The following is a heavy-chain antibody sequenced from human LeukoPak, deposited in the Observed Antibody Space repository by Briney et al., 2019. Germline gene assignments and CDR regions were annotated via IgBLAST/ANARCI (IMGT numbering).Heavy chain of an antibody. D-gene: IGHD3-3*01. CDR3: ARGQAIFGVVPGAFDI. CDR2: INHSGST. CDR1: GGSFSGYY. Sequence: SETLSLTCAVYGGSFSGYYWSWIRQPPGKGLEWIGEINHSGSTNYNPSLKSRVTISVDTSKNQFSLKLSSVTAADTAVYYCARGQAIFGVVPGAFDIWGQGTMVTVSS. V-gene: IGHV4-34*01. J-gene: IGHJ3*02.